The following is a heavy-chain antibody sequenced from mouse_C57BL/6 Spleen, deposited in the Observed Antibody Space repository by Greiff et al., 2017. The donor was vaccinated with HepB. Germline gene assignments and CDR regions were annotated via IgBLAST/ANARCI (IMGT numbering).Heavy chain of an antibody. V-gene: IGHV1-61*01. D-gene: IGHD1-1*01. CDR1: GYTFTSYW. Sequence: QVHVKQPGAELVRPGSSVKLSCKASGYTFTSYWMDWVKQRPGQGLEWIGNIYPSDSETHYNQKFKDKATLTVDKSSSTAYMQLSSLTSEDSAVYYCARSHYYGSRGFAYWGQGTLVTVSA. CDR3: ARSHYYGSRGFAY. J-gene: IGHJ3*01. CDR2: IYPSDSET.